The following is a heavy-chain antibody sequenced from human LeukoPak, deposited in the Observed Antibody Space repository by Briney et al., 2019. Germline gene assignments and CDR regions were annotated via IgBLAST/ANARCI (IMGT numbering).Heavy chain of an antibody. CDR3: ARDFHVRNYDIGGYSY. J-gene: IGHJ4*02. V-gene: IGHV3-11*04. Sequence: GGSLRLSCAASGFTFSDYNMRWIRQAPGKGLEWVSYVSSSSRTIYYADSAKGRFTISRDNAKNSLYLQMNSLRAEDTAVYYCARDFHVRNYDIGGYSYWGQGTLVTVSS. CDR2: VSSSSRTI. D-gene: IGHD3-22*01. CDR1: GFTFSDYN.